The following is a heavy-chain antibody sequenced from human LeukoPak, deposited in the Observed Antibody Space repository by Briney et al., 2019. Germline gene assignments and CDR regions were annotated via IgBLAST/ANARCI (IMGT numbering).Heavy chain of an antibody. J-gene: IGHJ5*02. CDR3: ARLDLWVDP. D-gene: IGHD3/OR15-3a*01. V-gene: IGHV4-59*08. Sequence: SETLSLTCTVSGGSISSYYWSWIRQPPGKGLEWIGYIYYSGSTNYNPSLKSRVTISVDTSKNQFSLKLSSVTAADTAVYYCARLDLWVDPWGQGTLVTVSS. CDR2: IYYSGST. CDR1: GGSISSYY.